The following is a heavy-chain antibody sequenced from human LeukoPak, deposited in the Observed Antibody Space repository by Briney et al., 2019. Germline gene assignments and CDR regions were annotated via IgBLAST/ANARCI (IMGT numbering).Heavy chain of an antibody. Sequence: GGSLRLSCAASGFTFSSYSMNWVRQAPGKGLEWVSYISSSSSTIYYADSVKGRFTISRDNAKNSLYLQMNSLRAEDTAVYYCARARTLPSFDPWGQGTLVTVSS. D-gene: IGHD2-21*01. CDR1: GFTFSSYS. CDR3: ARARTLPSFDP. V-gene: IGHV3-48*01. J-gene: IGHJ5*02. CDR2: ISSSSSTI.